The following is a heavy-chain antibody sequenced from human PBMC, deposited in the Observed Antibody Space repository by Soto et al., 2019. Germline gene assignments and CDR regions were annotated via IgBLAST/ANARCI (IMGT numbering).Heavy chain of an antibody. CDR3: TTDRRIRFLEWLLISNDYFDY. D-gene: IGHD3-3*01. J-gene: IGHJ4*02. V-gene: IGHV3-15*07. CDR2: IKSKTDGGTT. CDR1: GFTFSNAW. Sequence: PGGSLRLSCAASGFTFSNAWMNWVRQAPGKGLEWVGRIKSKTDGGTTDYAAPVKGRFTISRDDSKNTLYLQMNSLKTEDTAVYYCTTDRRIRFLEWLLISNDYFDYWGQGTLVTVSS.